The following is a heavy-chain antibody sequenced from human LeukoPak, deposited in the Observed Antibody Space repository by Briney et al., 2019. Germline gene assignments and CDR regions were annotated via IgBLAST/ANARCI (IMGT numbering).Heavy chain of an antibody. CDR2: ISYDGSNK. V-gene: IGHV3-30*01. CDR1: GFTFSSYA. Sequence: PGRSLRLSCAASGFTFSSYAMHWVRQAPGKGLEWVAVISYDGSNKYYADSVKGRFTISRDNSKNTLYLQMNSLRAEDTAVYYCASWHSGGLPDAFDIWGQGTMVTVSS. CDR3: ASWHSGGLPDAFDI. D-gene: IGHD1-26*01. J-gene: IGHJ3*02.